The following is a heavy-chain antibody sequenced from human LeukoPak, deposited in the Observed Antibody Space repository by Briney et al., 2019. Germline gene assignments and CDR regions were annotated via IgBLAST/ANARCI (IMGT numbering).Heavy chain of an antibody. V-gene: IGHV3-30*18. CDR3: AKDGGYSNGYNYYYMDV. Sequence: GGSLRLSCAASGFTFSSYGMHWVRQAPGKGLEWVAVISYDGSNKYYADPVKGRFTISRDNSKNTLYLQMNSLRAEDTAVYYCAKDGGYSNGYNYYYMDVWGKGTTVTVSS. CDR1: GFTFSSYG. J-gene: IGHJ6*03. CDR2: ISYDGSNK. D-gene: IGHD5-18*01.